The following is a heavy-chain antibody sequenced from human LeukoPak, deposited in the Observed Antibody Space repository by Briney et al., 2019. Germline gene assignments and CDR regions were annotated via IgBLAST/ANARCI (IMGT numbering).Heavy chain of an antibody. D-gene: IGHD6-19*01. CDR3: ARGPLPRRGWVHY. Sequence: ASVKVSCKASGGTFSSYAISWVRQAPGQGLEWMGGIIYPGDSDTRYSPSFQGQVTISADKSISTAYLQWSSLKASDTAMYYCARGPLPRRGWVHYWGRGTLVTVSS. CDR2: IYPGDSDT. CDR1: GGTFSSYA. J-gene: IGHJ4*02. V-gene: IGHV5-51*01.